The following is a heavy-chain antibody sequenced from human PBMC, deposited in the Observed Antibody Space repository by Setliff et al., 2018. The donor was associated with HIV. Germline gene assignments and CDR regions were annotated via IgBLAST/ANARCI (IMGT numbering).Heavy chain of an antibody. V-gene: IGHV1-69*06. D-gene: IGHD1-26*01. CDR3: AKPLTQWGVSPYHYAVDV. CDR1: GGTFSSYA. J-gene: IGHJ6*02. CDR2: IIPIFGTA. Sequence: GASVKVSCKASGGTFSSYAFNWVRQAPGQGLEWMGGIIPIFGTANYAQKFQGRVTITADTSTDTVYMELSSLRSEDTAVYYCAKPLTQWGVSPYHYAVDVWGQGTTVTVSS.